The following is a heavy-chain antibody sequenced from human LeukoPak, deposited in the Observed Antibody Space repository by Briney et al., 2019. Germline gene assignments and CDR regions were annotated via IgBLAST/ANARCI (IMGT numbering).Heavy chain of an antibody. CDR2: INPNSGGT. CDR3: ARDLDFWSGYALGVGYYMDV. CDR1: GYTFTGYY. V-gene: IGHV1-2*02. J-gene: IGHJ6*03. D-gene: IGHD3-3*01. Sequence: VASVKVSCKASGYTFTGYYMHWVRQAPGQGLEWMGWINPNSGGTNYAQKFQGRVTMTRDTSISTAYMELSRLRSDDTAVYYCARDLDFWSGYALGVGYYMDVWGKGTTVTVSS.